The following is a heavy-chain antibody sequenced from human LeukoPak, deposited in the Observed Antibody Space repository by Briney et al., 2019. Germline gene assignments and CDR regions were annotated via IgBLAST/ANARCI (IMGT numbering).Heavy chain of an antibody. J-gene: IGHJ4*02. CDR2: IWYDGSNK. D-gene: IGHD2-15*01. CDR3: ARGPPYCSGGSCYSGGIDY. V-gene: IGHV3-33*01. Sequence: GGSLRLSCAASGFTFSSYGMHWVRQAPGKGLEWVAVIWYDGSNKYYADSVKGRFTISRDNSKNTLYLQMNSLRAEDTAVYYCARGPPYCSGGSCYSGGIDYWGQGTLVTVSS. CDR1: GFTFSSYG.